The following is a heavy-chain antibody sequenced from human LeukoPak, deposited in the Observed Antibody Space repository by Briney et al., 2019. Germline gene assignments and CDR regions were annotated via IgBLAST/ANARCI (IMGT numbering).Heavy chain of an antibody. CDR2: MSGSAGST. D-gene: IGHD1-26*01. CDR3: AKEAAVGSTRSYFGY. J-gene: IGHJ4*02. V-gene: IGHV3-23*01. CDR1: GFTFSSYA. Sequence: GGSLRLSCAASGFTFSSYAMNWVRQAPGKGLEWVSSMSGSAGSTYYADSVEGRFTISRDNSKNTLFLQMNSLRAEDTAVYFCAKEAAVGSTRSYFGYWGQGTLVTVSS.